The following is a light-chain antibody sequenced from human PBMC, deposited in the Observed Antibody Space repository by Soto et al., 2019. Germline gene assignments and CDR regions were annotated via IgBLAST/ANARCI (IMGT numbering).Light chain of an antibody. V-gene: IGLV3-21*04. CDR2: YDS. CDR3: QVWDGSSDQQV. J-gene: IGLJ3*02. CDR1: NIGSES. Sequence: SYELTQPPSVSVAPGETARIAWGGNNIGSESVHWYQQKPGQAPVLIIYYDSARPSGIPERFSGSNSGNTATLIISRVEAGDEADYYCQVWDGSSDQQVFGGGTKLTVL.